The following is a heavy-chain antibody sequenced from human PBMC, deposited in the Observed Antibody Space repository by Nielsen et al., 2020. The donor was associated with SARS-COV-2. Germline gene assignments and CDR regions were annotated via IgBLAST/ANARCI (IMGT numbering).Heavy chain of an antibody. V-gene: IGHV3-33*01. Sequence: GGSLRLSCAASGFTFSSYGMHWVRQAPGKGLEWVAVIWYDGSNKYYADSVKGRFTISRDNSKNTLYVQMNSLRVEDTAVYYCASHLTGYSSGWYSVIWGQGTMVTVSS. CDR1: GFTFSSYG. CDR2: IWYDGSNK. J-gene: IGHJ3*02. CDR3: ASHLTGYSSGWYSVI. D-gene: IGHD6-19*01.